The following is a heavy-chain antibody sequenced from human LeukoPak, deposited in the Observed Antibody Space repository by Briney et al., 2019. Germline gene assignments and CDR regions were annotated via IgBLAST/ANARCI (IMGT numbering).Heavy chain of an antibody. CDR2: IIPIFGTA. D-gene: IGHD6-19*01. J-gene: IGHJ2*01. Sequence: SVKVSCKASGGTFSIYAISWVRQAPGQGLEWMGRIIPIFGTANYAQKFQGRVTITTDESTSTAYMELSSLRSEDTAVHYCARLEMWGAVAGQGSNWYFDLWGRGTLVTVSS. CDR1: GGTFSIYA. V-gene: IGHV1-69*05. CDR3: ARLEMWGAVAGQGSNWYFDL.